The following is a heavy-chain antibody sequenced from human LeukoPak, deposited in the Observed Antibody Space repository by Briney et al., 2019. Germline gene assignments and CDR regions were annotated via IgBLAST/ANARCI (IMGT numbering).Heavy chain of an antibody. Sequence: PSQTLSLTCTVSGGSISSGGYYWSWIRQHPGKGLEWIGYIYYSGSTYYNPSLKSRVTISVDTSKNQFSLKLSSVTAADTAEYYCARASGTVTTFYNYWGQGTLVTVSS. J-gene: IGHJ4*02. D-gene: IGHD4-17*01. CDR2: IYYSGST. V-gene: IGHV4-31*03. CDR1: GGSISSGGYY. CDR3: ARASGTVTTFYNY.